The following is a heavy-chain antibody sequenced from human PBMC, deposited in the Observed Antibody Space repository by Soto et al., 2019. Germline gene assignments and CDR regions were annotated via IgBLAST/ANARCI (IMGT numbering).Heavy chain of an antibody. D-gene: IGHD3-3*01. J-gene: IGHJ6*02. CDR1: GYTFTSYY. CDR2: INPSGGST. Sequence: ASVKVSCKASGYTFTSYYMHWVRQAPGQGLEWMGIINPSGGSTSYAQKFQGRVTMTRDTSTSTVYMELGSLRSEDTAVYYCATLDFWSGYYSNYYYGMDVWGQGTTVTVSS. CDR3: ATLDFWSGYYSNYYYGMDV. V-gene: IGHV1-46*01.